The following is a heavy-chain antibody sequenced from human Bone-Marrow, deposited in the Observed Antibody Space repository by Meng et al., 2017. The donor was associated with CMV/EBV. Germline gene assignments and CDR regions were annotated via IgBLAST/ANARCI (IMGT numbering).Heavy chain of an antibody. CDR3: ARDRGENWFDP. CDR2: ISAYNGNT. D-gene: IGHD3-16*01. Sequence: ASVKVSCKVFGYTLTELSMHWVRQAPGKGLEWMGWISAYNGNTNYAQKLRGRVTMTTDTSTSTAYMELRSLRSDDTAVYYCARDRGENWFDPWGQGTLVTVSS. J-gene: IGHJ5*02. V-gene: IGHV1-18*01. CDR1: GYTLTELS.